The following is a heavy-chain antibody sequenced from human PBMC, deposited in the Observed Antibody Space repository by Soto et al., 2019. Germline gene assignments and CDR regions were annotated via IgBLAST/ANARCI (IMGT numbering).Heavy chain of an antibody. D-gene: IGHD4-4*01. Sequence: ASVKVSCKASGYTFTGYYMHWVRQAPGQGLEWMGWINPNSGGTNYAQKFQGWVTMTRDTSISTAYMELSRLRSDDTAVYYCARDKKSYGNPYYYYYGMDVWGQGTTVTVSS. CDR2: INPNSGGT. V-gene: IGHV1-2*04. CDR3: ARDKKSYGNPYYYYYGMDV. J-gene: IGHJ6*02. CDR1: GYTFTGYY.